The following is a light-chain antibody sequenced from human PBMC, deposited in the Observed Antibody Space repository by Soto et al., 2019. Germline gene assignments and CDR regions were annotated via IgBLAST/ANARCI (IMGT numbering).Light chain of an antibody. Sequence: EIVLTQSPGTRSLSPGERATLSCCASQVIRYNNLAWYRQRPGQAPRLLIYGASTRAAGITDRFSGGGSGTDFTLTISRLEPEDFAVYYCQQYGTSPLTFGGGTKVEIK. CDR2: GAS. J-gene: IGKJ4*01. CDR1: QVIRYNN. CDR3: QQYGTSPLT. V-gene: IGKV3-20*01.